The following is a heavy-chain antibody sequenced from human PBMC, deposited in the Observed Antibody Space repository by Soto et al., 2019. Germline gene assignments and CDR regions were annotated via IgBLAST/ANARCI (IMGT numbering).Heavy chain of an antibody. J-gene: IGHJ4*02. D-gene: IGHD3-10*01. CDR3: ARHYGSGSYLGSYFDY. CDR1: GYTCTSYG. V-gene: IGHV1-18*01. CDR2: ISAYNGNT. Sequence: ASVKVSCKASGYTCTSYGISWVRQAPGQGLEWMGWISAYNGNTNYAQKLQGRVTMTTDTSTSTAYMELRSLRSDDTAVYYCARHYGSGSYLGSYFDYWGQGTLVTVSS.